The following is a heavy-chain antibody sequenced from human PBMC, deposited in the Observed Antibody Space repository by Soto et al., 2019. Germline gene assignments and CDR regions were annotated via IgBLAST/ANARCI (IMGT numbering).Heavy chain of an antibody. J-gene: IGHJ5*02. CDR2: ISSSSTTI. CDR3: ARDKGGAVIGLNWFDP. D-gene: IGHD2-21*01. V-gene: IGHV3-48*02. Sequence: GGSLRLSCAASGFTFSTFGMNWVRQAPGKGLEWISYISSSSTTIFYGGSVGGRFTVSRDNAENSLYLQMNSLRDEDTAVYYCARDKGGAVIGLNWFDPWATEPWSPSPQ. CDR1: GFTFSTFG.